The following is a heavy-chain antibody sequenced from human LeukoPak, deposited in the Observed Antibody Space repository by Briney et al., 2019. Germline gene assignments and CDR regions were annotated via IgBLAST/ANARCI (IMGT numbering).Heavy chain of an antibody. V-gene: IGHV3-23*01. D-gene: IGHD4-23*01. CDR3: ARKPYGGNSYYFDY. Sequence: GGSLRLSCTASGLTFSTYALSWVRQTPGKGLEWLSVISATGSTTYYADSVRGRFTISRDNSKNTLYLQMNSLRDEDTAVYYCARKPYGGNSYYFDYWGQGTLVTVSS. CDR2: ISATGSTT. CDR1: GLTFSTYA. J-gene: IGHJ4*02.